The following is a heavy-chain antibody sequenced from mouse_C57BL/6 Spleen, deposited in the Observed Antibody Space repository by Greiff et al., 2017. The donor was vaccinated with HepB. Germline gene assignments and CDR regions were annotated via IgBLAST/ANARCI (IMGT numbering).Heavy chain of an antibody. J-gene: IGHJ4*01. V-gene: IGHV5-17*01. CDR3: ERRVSTMVTTYAMDY. Sequence: EVQLVESGGGLVKPGGSLKLSCAASGFTFSDYGMHWVRQAPEKGLEWVAYISSGSSTIYYADTVKGRFTISSDNAKNTLFLQMTSLRSEETAMYYCERRVSTMVTTYAMDYWGQGTSVTVSS. CDR1: GFTFSDYG. D-gene: IGHD2-2*01. CDR2: ISSGSSTI.